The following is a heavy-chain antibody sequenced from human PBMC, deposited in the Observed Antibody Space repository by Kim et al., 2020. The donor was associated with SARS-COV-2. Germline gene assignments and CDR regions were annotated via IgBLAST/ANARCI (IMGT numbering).Heavy chain of an antibody. Sequence: ASVKVSCKASGYTFTTYPMHWVRQAPGQRLEWMGWINADNGNTQYSQRFQARVTFTRDTSASTAYMQLSSLRSEDTAVYYCARHGSGSAGGYWGQGTLVTVPS. CDR1: GYTFTTYP. D-gene: IGHD3-10*01. CDR2: INADNGNT. CDR3: ARHGSGSAGGY. V-gene: IGHV1-3*01. J-gene: IGHJ4*02.